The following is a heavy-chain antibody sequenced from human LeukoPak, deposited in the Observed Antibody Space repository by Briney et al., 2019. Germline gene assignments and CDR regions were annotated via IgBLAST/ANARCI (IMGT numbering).Heavy chain of an antibody. J-gene: IGHJ3*02. Sequence: GGSLRLSCAASGFSFSSYWMSWVRQAPGKGLEWVANIKQDGSEKYYVDSVKGRFTISRDNAKNPLYLQMNSLRAEDTAVYYCARPHREDALDIWGQGTMVTVSS. V-gene: IGHV3-7*01. CDR2: IKQDGSEK. CDR1: GFSFSSYW. CDR3: ARPHREDALDI.